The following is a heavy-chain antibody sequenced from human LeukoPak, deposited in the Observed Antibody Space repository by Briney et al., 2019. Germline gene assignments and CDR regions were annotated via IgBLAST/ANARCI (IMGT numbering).Heavy chain of an antibody. CDR1: GGSFSGYY. CDR2: INHSGST. Sequence: PSETLSLTCAVYGGSFSGYYWSWIRQPPGKGLEWIGEINHSGSTNYNPSLESRVTVSVDTSKNQFSLKLSSVTAADTAVYYCARSSFYYGSGSYYKRGNNWFDPWGQGTLVTVSS. CDR3: ARSSFYYGSGSYYKRGNNWFDP. J-gene: IGHJ5*02. V-gene: IGHV4-34*01. D-gene: IGHD3-10*01.